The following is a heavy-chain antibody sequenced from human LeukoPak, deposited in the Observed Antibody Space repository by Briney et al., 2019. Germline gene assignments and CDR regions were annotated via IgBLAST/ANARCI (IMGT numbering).Heavy chain of an antibody. J-gene: IGHJ4*02. D-gene: IGHD6-13*01. Sequence: ASVKVSCKASGYTFTSYYMHWVRQAPGQGLEWMGIINPSGGSTSYAQKFQGRVTMTRDMSTSTVYMELSSLRSEDTAVYYCARDPGIAAAGTLYYFDYWGQGTLVTVSS. CDR1: GYTFTSYY. V-gene: IGHV1-46*01. CDR2: INPSGGST. CDR3: ARDPGIAAAGTLYYFDY.